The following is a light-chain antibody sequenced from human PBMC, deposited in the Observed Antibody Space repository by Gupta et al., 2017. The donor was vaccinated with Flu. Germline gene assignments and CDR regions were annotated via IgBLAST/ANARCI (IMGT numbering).Light chain of an antibody. CDR2: SAS. CDR3: QQRRTWPPAAT. V-gene: IGKV3-11*01. J-gene: IGKJ1*01. Sequence: ETLLPHSPAPLSLPPGGRATLSCRASQSVANDLAWYQQKPGQPPRLLISSASYRATDIPARFSGSGYGTDFSLTISSLEPEDFAIYYCQQRRTWPPAATFGQGTKVEVK. CDR1: QSVAND.